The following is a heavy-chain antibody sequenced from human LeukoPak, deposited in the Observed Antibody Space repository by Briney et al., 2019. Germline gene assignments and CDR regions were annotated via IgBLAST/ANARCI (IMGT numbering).Heavy chain of an antibody. CDR3: ARGYGAYNNWFDL. CDR2: INHSGST. D-gene: IGHD4-17*01. CDR1: GGSFSGYY. J-gene: IGHJ5*02. V-gene: IGHV4-34*01. Sequence: XETLSLTCAVYGGSFSGYYWNWIRQPPGKGLEWIGEINHSGSTNYNPSLKSRVTISVDTSKNQFSLKLSSVTAADTAVYYCARGYGAYNNWFDLWGQGTLVTVSS.